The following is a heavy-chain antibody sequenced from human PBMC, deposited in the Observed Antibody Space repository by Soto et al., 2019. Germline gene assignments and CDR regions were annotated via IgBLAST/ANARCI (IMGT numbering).Heavy chain of an antibody. J-gene: IGHJ4*02. D-gene: IGHD3-22*01. V-gene: IGHV3-30-3*01. CDR3: AREEFEDGRGHFDY. CDR2: ISYGGVNK. Sequence: VQLVESGGGLVQPGESLRLSCAASGFTFSTSVMHWVRQAPGKGLEWMAIISYGGVNKYYADSVKGRFTISRDISESTLYLQMNSLRTEDTAVYYCAREEFEDGRGHFDYWGQGTLVSVSS. CDR1: GFTFSTSV.